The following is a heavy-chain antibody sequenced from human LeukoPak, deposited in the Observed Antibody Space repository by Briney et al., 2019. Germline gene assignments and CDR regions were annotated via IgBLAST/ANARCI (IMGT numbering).Heavy chain of an antibody. CDR3: ARHVSGNYFDY. Sequence: PSETLSLTCIVSGGSISNYYWSWIRQSPGKGLEWIGYIYYSGSTNSNPSLKSRVTISVDTSKNQFSLKLSSVTAADTAVYYCARHVSGNYFDYWGQGTLVTVSP. CDR1: GGSISNYY. J-gene: IGHJ4*01. V-gene: IGHV4-59*08. D-gene: IGHD4-23*01. CDR2: IYYSGST.